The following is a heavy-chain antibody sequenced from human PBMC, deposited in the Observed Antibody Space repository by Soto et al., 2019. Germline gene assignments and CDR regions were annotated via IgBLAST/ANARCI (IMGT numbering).Heavy chain of an antibody. J-gene: IGHJ6*02. D-gene: IGHD2-15*01. CDR1: GCSTSSSSYY. CDR3: ARGCSGGSCYPGYYGMDV. CDR2: IYYSGST. V-gene: IGHV4-39*01. Sequence: LSLTCTVSGCSTSSSSYYWGWILQPPGKGLEWIGSIYYSGSTYYNPSLKSRVTISVDTSKNQFSLKLSSVTAADTAVYYCARGCSGGSCYPGYYGMDVWGQGTTVTVSS.